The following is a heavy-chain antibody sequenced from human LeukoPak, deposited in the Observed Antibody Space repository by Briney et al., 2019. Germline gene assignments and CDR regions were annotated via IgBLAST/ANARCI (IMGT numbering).Heavy chain of an antibody. V-gene: IGHV4-59*01. CDR2: IYYSGST. J-gene: IGHJ4*02. Sequence: SETLSLTCTVSGGSISSYYWSWIRQPPGKGLEWIGYIYYSGSTNYTPSLKSRVTISVDTSKNQFSLKLSSVTAADTAVYYCARVGIAAAGTGRPYYFDYWGQGTLVTVSS. D-gene: IGHD6-13*01. CDR1: GGSISSYY. CDR3: ARVGIAAAGTGRPYYFDY.